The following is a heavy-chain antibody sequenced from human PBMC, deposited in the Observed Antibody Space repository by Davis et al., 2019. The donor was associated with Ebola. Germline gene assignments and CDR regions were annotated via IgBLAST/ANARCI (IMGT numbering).Heavy chain of an antibody. CDR3: ARPGGTGLGVAQDY. CDR2: IYPGDSDI. CDR1: GYSFTSYW. J-gene: IGHJ4*02. V-gene: IGHV5-51*01. D-gene: IGHD3/OR15-3a*01. Sequence: PGGSLRLSCKGSGYSFTSYWIGWVRQMPGKGLEWMGSIYPGDSDIRYSPTFQGQVTISADKSISTAYLLWSSLKASDTVMYYCARPGGTGLGVAQDYWGQGTLVTVSS.